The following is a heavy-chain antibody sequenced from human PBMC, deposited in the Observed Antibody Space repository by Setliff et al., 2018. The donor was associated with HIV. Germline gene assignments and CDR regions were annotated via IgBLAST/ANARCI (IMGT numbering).Heavy chain of an antibody. CDR2: VHYSGSI. V-gene: IGHV4-39*01. CDR3: ARPSLGIGGGSMFNN. D-gene: IGHD3-3*01. CDR1: GGSISGSNYY. J-gene: IGHJ4*02. Sequence: SETLSLTCTVFGGSISGSNYYWGWIRQPPGKGLEWIANVHYSGSIYFNPSLRSRVAISVDTSHNQSSLRLRSVTAADTAVYYCARPSLGIGGGSMFNNWGQGTLVTVSS.